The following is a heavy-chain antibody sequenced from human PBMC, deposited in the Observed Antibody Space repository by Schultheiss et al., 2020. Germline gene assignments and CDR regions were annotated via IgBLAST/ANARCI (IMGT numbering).Heavy chain of an antibody. CDR3: ARGCSSTSCRLDYYYMDV. J-gene: IGHJ6*03. Sequence: GESLKISCAASGFTFSSYGMHWVRQAPGKGLEWVAVIWYDGSNKYYADSVKGRFTISRDNSKNTLYLQMNSLRAEDTAVYYCARGCSSTSCRLDYYYMDVWGKGTTVTVS. D-gene: IGHD2-2*01. CDR1: GFTFSSYG. CDR2: IWYDGSNK. V-gene: IGHV3-33*01.